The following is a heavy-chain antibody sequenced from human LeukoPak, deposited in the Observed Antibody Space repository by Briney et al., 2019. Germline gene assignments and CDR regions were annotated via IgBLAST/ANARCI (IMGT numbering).Heavy chain of an antibody. V-gene: IGHV3-23*01. CDR1: GFTFSSYA. CDR3: AKLNHQYYDSSRVDY. J-gene: IGHJ4*02. Sequence: PGGSLRLSCAASGFTFSSYAMSWVRQAPGKGLEWVSAISGSGGSTYYADSVKGRFTISRDNSKNTLYLQMNSLRAEDTAVYYCAKLNHQYYDSSRVDYWGQGTLVTVSS. CDR2: ISGSGGST. D-gene: IGHD3-22*01.